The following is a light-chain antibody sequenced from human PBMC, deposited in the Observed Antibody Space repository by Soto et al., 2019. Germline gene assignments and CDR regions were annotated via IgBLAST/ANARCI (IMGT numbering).Light chain of an antibody. CDR1: QGSSTX. Sequence: DIQLTQSPSFLSASVGDRVTITCRASQGSSTXLGWYQQKPGKAPNLLIYAASTLQDGVPSRFSGSGSGTEFTLTISSLQPEDFATYYCQQLKSYPITFGQGTRLEIK. J-gene: IGKJ5*01. V-gene: IGKV1-9*01. CDR3: QQLKSYPIT. CDR2: AAS.